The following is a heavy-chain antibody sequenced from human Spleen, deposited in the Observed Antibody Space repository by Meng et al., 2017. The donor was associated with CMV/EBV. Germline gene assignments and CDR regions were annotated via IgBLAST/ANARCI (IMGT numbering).Heavy chain of an antibody. CDR1: GFTFSSYA. J-gene: IGHJ2*01. D-gene: IGHD5-12*01. Sequence: GESLKISCAASGFTFSSYAMSWVRQAPGKGLEWVSAISGSGGSTYYADSVKGRFTISRDNAKKSLYLQMNSLRAEDTAVYYCAGDLLGYSAYGVRYFDLWGRGTLVTVSS. CDR2: ISGSGGST. V-gene: IGHV3-23*01. CDR3: AGDLLGYSAYGVRYFDL.